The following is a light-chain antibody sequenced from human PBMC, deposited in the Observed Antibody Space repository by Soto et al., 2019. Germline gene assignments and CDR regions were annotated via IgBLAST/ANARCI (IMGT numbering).Light chain of an antibody. CDR1: QTIGTY. CDR2: AAS. Sequence: DIQMTQSPSSLSASVGDRVTITCRASQTIGTYLNWYHQKPGKAPKLLIYAASNLQSGVPSRFSGSGSGTDFTLTISSLQPEDFATYYCQKSYHIPYTFGQGTKLAI. V-gene: IGKV1-39*01. CDR3: QKSYHIPYT. J-gene: IGKJ2*01.